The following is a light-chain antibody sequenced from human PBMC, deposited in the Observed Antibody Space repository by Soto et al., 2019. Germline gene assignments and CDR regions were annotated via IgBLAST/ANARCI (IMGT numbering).Light chain of an antibody. CDR2: DAS. CDR1: QSVSSY. V-gene: IGKV3-11*01. J-gene: IGKJ2*01. Sequence: IVLTQSPAPLSLSPGQRATISCSASQSVSSYLAWYQQKPGQAHRLLIYDASNRATGIPARFSGSGSGTDFTLTISILEPEEVAVYYCQQRSNWPPMYTVGEGTKLEIK. CDR3: QQRSNWPPMYT.